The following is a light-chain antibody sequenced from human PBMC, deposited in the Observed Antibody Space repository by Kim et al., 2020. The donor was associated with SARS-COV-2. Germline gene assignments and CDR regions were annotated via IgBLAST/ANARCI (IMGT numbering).Light chain of an antibody. CDR1: SSDVRGYNF. Sequence: QSALTQPASVSGSPGQSITISCTGTSSDVRGYNFVSWYQHQPGKAPKLMIYDVGNRPSGVSIRFSGSKSGNTASLTISGLQAEDEADYYCSSYTSSSTPYVFGTGTKVTVL. CDR2: DVG. CDR3: SSYTSSSTPYV. J-gene: IGLJ1*01. V-gene: IGLV2-14*03.